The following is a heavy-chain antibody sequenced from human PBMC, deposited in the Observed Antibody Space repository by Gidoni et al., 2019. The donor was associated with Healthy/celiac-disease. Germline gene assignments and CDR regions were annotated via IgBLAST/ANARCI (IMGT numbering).Heavy chain of an antibody. D-gene: IGHD4-17*01. J-gene: IGHJ5*02. V-gene: IGHV1-58*01. CDR3: AAGSYGDYLSLGFDP. Sequence: QMQLVQSGPEVKKPGTSVKVSCKASGFTFTSSAVQWVRQARGQRLEWIGWIVVGSGNTNYAQKFQERVTITRDMSTSTAYMELSSLRSEDTAVYYCAAGSYGDYLSLGFDPWGQGTLVTVSS. CDR1: GFTFTSSA. CDR2: IVVGSGNT.